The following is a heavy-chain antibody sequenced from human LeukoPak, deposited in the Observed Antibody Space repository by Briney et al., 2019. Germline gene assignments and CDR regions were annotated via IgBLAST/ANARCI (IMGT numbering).Heavy chain of an antibody. CDR3: AKGQREKVATTHYFDY. Sequence: GGSLRLSCAASGFTFSSYAMSWVRQAPGKGLEWVSAISGSGGSTYYADSVKGRFTISRDNSKNTLYLQMNSLRAEDTAVYYCAKGQREKVATTHYFDYWGQGTLVTVSS. D-gene: IGHD5-12*01. CDR2: ISGSGGST. J-gene: IGHJ4*02. CDR1: GFTFSSYA. V-gene: IGHV3-23*01.